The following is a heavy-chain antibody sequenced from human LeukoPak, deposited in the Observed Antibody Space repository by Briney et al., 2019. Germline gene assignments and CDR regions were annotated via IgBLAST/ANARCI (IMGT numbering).Heavy chain of an antibody. CDR3: AAQGVPYYDFWSGYQNWFDP. CDR2: IYYSGST. Sequence: SETLSLTCTVSGGSISSYYWSWIRQHPGKGLEWIGYIYYSGSTYYNPSLKSRVTISVDTSKNQFSLKLNSVTAADTAVYYCAAQGVPYYDFWSGYQNWFDPWGQGTLVTVSS. J-gene: IGHJ5*02. CDR1: GGSISSYY. D-gene: IGHD3-3*01. V-gene: IGHV4-59*06.